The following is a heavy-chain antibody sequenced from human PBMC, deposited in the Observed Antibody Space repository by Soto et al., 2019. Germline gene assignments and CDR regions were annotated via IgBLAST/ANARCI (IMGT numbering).Heavy chain of an antibody. CDR3: ERSDGRY. CDR2: IYYSGST. CDR1: GGSSSSYY. J-gene: IGHJ4*02. V-gene: IGHV4-59*01. Sequence: SETLSLTCTVSGGSSSSYYWSWIRQPPGKGLEWIGYIYYSGSTNYNPSLKSRVTISVDTSKNQFSLKLSSVTAADTAVYYCERSDGRYWGQGTLVTVSS.